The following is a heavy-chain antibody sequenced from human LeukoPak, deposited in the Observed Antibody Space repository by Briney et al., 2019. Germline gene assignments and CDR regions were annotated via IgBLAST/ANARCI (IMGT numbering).Heavy chain of an antibody. D-gene: IGHD6-13*01. Sequence: GASVKVSCKASGYTFTSYGISWVRQAPGQGLEWMGWISAYNGNTNYAQKLQGRVTMTTDTSTSTAYMELRSLRSDDTAAYYCASDFSIAAAGNDAFDIWGQGTMVTISS. J-gene: IGHJ3*02. V-gene: IGHV1-18*01. CDR2: ISAYNGNT. CDR1: GYTFTSYG. CDR3: ASDFSIAAAGNDAFDI.